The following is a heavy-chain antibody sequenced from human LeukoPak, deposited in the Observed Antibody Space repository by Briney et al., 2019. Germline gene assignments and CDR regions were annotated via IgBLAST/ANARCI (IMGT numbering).Heavy chain of an antibody. CDR2: INPNSGGT. V-gene: IGHV1-2*02. CDR3: ARDRWRDVVVPAGGNFDY. D-gene: IGHD2-2*01. CDR1: GYTFTVHY. Sequence: ASVKVSCKASGYTFTVHYMHWVRQAPGQGLEWMGWINPNSGGTNCAQKFQGRVTMTRDTSISTAYMELSRLRSDDTAVYYCARDRWRDVVVPAGGNFDYWGQGTLVTVSS. J-gene: IGHJ4*02.